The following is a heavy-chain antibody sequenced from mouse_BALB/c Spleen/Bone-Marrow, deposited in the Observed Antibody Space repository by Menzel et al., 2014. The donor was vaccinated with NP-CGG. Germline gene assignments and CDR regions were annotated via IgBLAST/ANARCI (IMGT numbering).Heavy chain of an antibody. CDR1: GFDFSRYW. CDR3: ALLGNYGYFDV. J-gene: IGHJ1*01. V-gene: IGHV4-1*02. Sequence: EVKLVESGGGLVQPGGSLKLSCAASGFDFSRYWMSWVRQAPGKGLEWIGEINPGSSTINYTPSLKDKFIISRDNAKNTLYLQMSKVGSEDTALYYCALLGNYGYFDVWGAGTTVTVSS. D-gene: IGHD2-1*01. CDR2: INPGSSTI.